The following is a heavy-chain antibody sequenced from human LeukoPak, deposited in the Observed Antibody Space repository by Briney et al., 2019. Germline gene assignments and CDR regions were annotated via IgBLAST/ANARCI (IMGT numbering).Heavy chain of an antibody. CDR3: AKTFSGSSYYYGMDV. J-gene: IGHJ6*02. CDR1: GFTFSSHA. CDR2: ISGSGYST. V-gene: IGHV3-23*01. D-gene: IGHD3-10*01. Sequence: GGSLRLSCAVSGFTFSSHAMSWVRQAPGKGLEWVSAISGSGYSTYYADSVKGRFTISRDNSKNTLYLQMNSLRAEDTAVYYCAKTFSGSSYYYGMDVWGQGTTVTVSS.